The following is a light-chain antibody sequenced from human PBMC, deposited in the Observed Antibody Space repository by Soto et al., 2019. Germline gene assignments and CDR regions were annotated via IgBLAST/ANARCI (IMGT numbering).Light chain of an antibody. CDR3: QHLDSYPIT. V-gene: IGKV1-9*01. J-gene: IGKJ5*01. CDR2: AAS. Sequence: DIQLTQSPSFLSASVGDRVTITCRASQGISNYVLWYQQKPGKAPKLLIYAASTLQSGVASRFSGSGSGTEFTLTISSPQPEDFAIYYCQHLDSYPITFGQGTRLEIK. CDR1: QGISNY.